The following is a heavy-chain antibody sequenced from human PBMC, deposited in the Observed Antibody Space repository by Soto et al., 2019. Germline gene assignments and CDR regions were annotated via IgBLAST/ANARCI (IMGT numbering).Heavy chain of an antibody. CDR3: ARGAAAGILKFDP. J-gene: IGHJ5*02. V-gene: IGHV4-39*07. D-gene: IGHD6-13*01. CDR1: GGSISSSSYY. Sequence: SETLSLTCTVSGGSISSSSYYWGWIRQPPGKGLEWIGSIYYSGSTYYNPSLKSRVTISVDTSKNQFSLKLSSVTAADTAVYYCARGAAAGILKFDPWGQGTLVTVSS. CDR2: IYYSGST.